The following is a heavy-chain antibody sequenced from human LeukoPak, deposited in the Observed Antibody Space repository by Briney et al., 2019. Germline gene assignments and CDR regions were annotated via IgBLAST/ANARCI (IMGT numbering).Heavy chain of an antibody. J-gene: IGHJ4*02. V-gene: IGHV3-30*01. Sequence: GGSLSLSCAASGFTFSSYAMHWVRQAPGKGLEWVAVISYDGSNKYYADSVKGRFTISRDNSKNTLYLQMNSLRAEDTAVYYCAKYSGSFDYWGQGTLVTLSS. D-gene: IGHD1-26*01. CDR1: GFTFSSYA. CDR3: AKYSGSFDY. CDR2: ISYDGSNK.